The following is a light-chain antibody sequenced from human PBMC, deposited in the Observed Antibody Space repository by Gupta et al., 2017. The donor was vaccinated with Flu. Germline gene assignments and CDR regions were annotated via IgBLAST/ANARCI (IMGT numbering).Light chain of an antibody. Sequence: QSVLTQQSSASGTPGQRVPISCSVSSSNIGSDTAKRYQHLPGAAPKVVIYDTNQRPSGVPDRFSGSKSGTSASLASSWFESEDEAHYYWAAWDNSLDAYVFGTGTAVVVL. CDR1: SSNIGSDT. V-gene: IGLV1-44*01. J-gene: IGLJ1*01. CDR3: AAWDNSLDAYV. CDR2: DTN.